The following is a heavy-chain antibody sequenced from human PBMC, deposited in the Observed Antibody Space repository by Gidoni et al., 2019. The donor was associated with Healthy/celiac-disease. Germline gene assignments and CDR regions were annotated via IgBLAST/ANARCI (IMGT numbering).Heavy chain of an antibody. CDR3: ARGRGTARVTRYYYYYYYMDV. D-gene: IGHD5-18*01. V-gene: IGHV4-34*01. CDR2: INHSGGT. Sequence: QVQLQQWGSGLLKPSETLSLTCAVYGGSFSVYYWSWIRQPTGKGLEWIGEINHSGGTNYNPSPKSRVTISVNTYKNQCSLKLSSGTDADTAVYYCARGRGTARVTRYYYYYYYMDVWGKGTTVTVSS. CDR1: GGSFSVYY. J-gene: IGHJ6*03.